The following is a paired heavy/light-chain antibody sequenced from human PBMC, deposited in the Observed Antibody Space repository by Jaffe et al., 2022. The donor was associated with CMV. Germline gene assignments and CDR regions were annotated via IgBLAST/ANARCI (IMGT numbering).Light chain of an antibody. V-gene: IGKV1-5*03. CDR1: QSISSW. J-gene: IGKJ1*01. CDR3: QQYNSYPST. CDR2: KAS. Sequence: DIQMTQSPSTLSASVGDRVTITCRASQSISSWLAWYQQKPGKAPKLLIYKASSLESGVPSRFSGSGSGTEFTLTISSLQPDDFATYYCQQYNSYPSTFGQGTKVEIK.
Heavy chain of an antibody. Sequence: QVQLVQSGAEVKKPGASVKVSCKASGYTFTSYYMHWVRQAPGQGLEWMGIINPSGGSTSYAQKFQGRVTMTRDTSTSTVYMELSSLRSEDTAVYYCARDQTYYYDSSGYYFNQGPFDYWGQGTLVTVSS. CDR3: ARDQTYYYDSSGYYFNQGPFDY. CDR1: GYTFTSYY. V-gene: IGHV1-46*01. D-gene: IGHD3-22*01. CDR2: INPSGGST. J-gene: IGHJ4*02.